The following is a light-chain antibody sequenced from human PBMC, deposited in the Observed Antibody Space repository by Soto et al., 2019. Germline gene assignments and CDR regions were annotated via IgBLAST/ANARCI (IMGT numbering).Light chain of an antibody. CDR2: DAS. V-gene: IGKV3-11*01. Sequence: IVLTQSPATLSLSPGERATPSCRASQSVTNSLAWYQQKPGQAPRLLIYDASNRATGIPVRFSGSGSGTDFTLTISSLEPEDFAVYYCQQRSNWLYTFGQGTKLEIK. CDR1: QSVTNS. J-gene: IGKJ2*01. CDR3: QQRSNWLYT.